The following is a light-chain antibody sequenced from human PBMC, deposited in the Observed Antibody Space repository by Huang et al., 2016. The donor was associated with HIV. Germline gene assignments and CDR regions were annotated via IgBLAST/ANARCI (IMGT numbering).Light chain of an antibody. V-gene: IGKV4-1*01. CDR1: QSVLKTSNNKNC. J-gene: IGKJ1*01. CDR3: HQCFDTPQT. Sequence: DIIMTQSPDSLALSLGGRAAINCTASQSVLKTSNNKNCLSWYQLKAGQPPKLLIYWASTRDAGVPDRFSGSGSGTHFTLTIASLQAEDVAVYYCHQCFDTPQTFGQGTKVEV. CDR2: WAS.